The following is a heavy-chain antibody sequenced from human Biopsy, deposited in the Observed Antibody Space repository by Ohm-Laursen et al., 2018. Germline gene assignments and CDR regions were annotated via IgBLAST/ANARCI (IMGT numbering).Heavy chain of an antibody. Sequence: GTLSLTCTVTGGSISRSSYYWDWIRQPPGKGLEWIGSIYYSGSTYYNPSLKSRVTISADRSKNQFSLTLTSVTAADTAMYYCARQEFATSPLDYWGQGSLVTVSS. CDR2: IYYSGST. V-gene: IGHV4-39*01. D-gene: IGHD3-10*01. CDR1: GGSISRSSYY. CDR3: ARQEFATSPLDY. J-gene: IGHJ4*02.